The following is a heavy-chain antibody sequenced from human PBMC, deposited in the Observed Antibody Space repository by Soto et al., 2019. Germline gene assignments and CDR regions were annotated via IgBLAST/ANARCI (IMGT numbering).Heavy chain of an antibody. V-gene: IGHV1-2*04. D-gene: IGHD5-12*01. J-gene: IGHJ6*03. CDR3: ARESGGATATLDYYYFYMGV. Sequence: QVQLVQSGAEVRKPGASVTVSCRSSGDSFNDYYIHWVRQAPGQGFEWMGWINPNGGVTKYAQKFQGWVSMTRDTSIRTVYMQLSRLRSDDTAVYHCARESGGATATLDYYYFYMGVWGTGTTVTVSS. CDR1: GDSFNDYY. CDR2: INPNGGVT.